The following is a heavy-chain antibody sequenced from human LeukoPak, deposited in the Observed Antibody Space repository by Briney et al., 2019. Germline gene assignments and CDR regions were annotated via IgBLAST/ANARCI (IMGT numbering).Heavy chain of an antibody. CDR1: GFTFSSYN. V-gene: IGHV3-21*06. CDR3: ARDPYSGSYGPYYYYYMDV. J-gene: IGHJ6*03. D-gene: IGHD1-26*01. CDR2: ITSSSSYI. Sequence: MPGGSLRLSCAASGFTFSSYNMNWVRQAPGKGSEWVSSITSSSSYIYYADSVKGRFTISRDNAKNSLYLQMDSLRVEDTAVYYCARDPYSGSYGPYYYYYMDVWGEGTTVTISS.